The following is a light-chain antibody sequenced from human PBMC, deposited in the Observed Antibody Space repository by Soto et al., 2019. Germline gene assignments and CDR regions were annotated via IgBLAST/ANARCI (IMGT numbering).Light chain of an antibody. V-gene: IGKV1-5*03. CDR3: QHYNSYSEA. Sequence: IQMTQSPSTLSGSVGDRVTITCRASQTISSWLAWYQQKPGKAPKLLIYKASTLKSGVPSRFSGSGSGTEFTLTISSLQPDDFATYYCQHYNSYSEAFGQRTK. J-gene: IGKJ1*01. CDR2: KAS. CDR1: QTISSW.